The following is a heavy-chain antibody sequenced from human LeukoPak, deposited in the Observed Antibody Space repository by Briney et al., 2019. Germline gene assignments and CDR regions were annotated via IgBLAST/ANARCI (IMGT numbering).Heavy chain of an antibody. CDR2: ISAYTGNT. V-gene: IGHV1-18*01. Sequence: GASVKVSCRASGYTFTSYGISWVRQAPGQGLEWMGWISAYTGNTNYAQNLQGRVTMTTDTSTSTAYMELRSLRSDDTAVYYCARGMTRGRFWSAPAFSWFDPWGQGTLVTASS. D-gene: IGHD3-3*01. J-gene: IGHJ5*02. CDR3: ARGMTRGRFWSAPAFSWFDP. CDR1: GYTFTSYG.